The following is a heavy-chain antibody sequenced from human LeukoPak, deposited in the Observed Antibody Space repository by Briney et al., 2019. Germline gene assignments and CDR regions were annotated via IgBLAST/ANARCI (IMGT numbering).Heavy chain of an antibody. Sequence: SETLSLTCAVYGGSFSGYYWSWIRQPPGKGLEWIGEINHSGSTNYNPSLKSRVTISVDTSKNQFSLKLSSVTAADTAVYYCARAQTPYSRGLYYFDYWGQGTLVTVSS. CDR1: GGSFSGYY. J-gene: IGHJ4*02. CDR3: ARAQTPYSRGLYYFDY. D-gene: IGHD6-13*01. CDR2: INHSGST. V-gene: IGHV4-34*01.